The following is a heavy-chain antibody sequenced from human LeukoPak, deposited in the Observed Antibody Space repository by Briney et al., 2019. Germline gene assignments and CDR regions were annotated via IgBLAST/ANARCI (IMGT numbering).Heavy chain of an antibody. Sequence: GASVKVSCKASGYNFTNYGISWVRQAPGHGLEWMGWISAYNGDTKYAQKLQGRVTMTTDTSTSTAYMELRSLRSDDTAVYYCARAPSFGDYGAYNWGQGTLVTVSS. CDR1: GYNFTNYG. CDR3: ARAPSFGDYGAYN. D-gene: IGHD4-17*01. V-gene: IGHV1-18*01. CDR2: ISAYNGDT. J-gene: IGHJ4*02.